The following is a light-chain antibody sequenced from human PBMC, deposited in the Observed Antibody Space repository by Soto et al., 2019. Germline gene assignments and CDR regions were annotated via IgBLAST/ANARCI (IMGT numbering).Light chain of an antibody. V-gene: IGKV3-20*01. Sequence: EIVLTQSPGTVALSPGERATLSCRASQSVSSSYLAWYQQKPGQAPRLLIYGVSSRDTGIPDRFSGRGSGRDFTLPFSSLEPEDVALYYCQQYGSSPLTFGGGTMVEIK. CDR2: GVS. J-gene: IGKJ4*01. CDR1: QSVSSSY. CDR3: QQYGSSPLT.